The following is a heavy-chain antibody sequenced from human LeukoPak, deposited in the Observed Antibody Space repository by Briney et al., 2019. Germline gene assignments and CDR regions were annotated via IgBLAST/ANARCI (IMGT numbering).Heavy chain of an antibody. J-gene: IGHJ4*02. CDR2: IKHDGSEK. CDR1: GFIFTNYF. V-gene: IGHV3-7*01. Sequence: GGSLRLSCAASGFIFTNYFMSWVRQAPGKGLEWVASIKHDGSEKYYVDPVRGRFTISRENTMNSLYLPMSSLRDEDTAVYYCATDRGWRTSGYYLYHFEYWGQGTLVT. CDR3: ATDRGWRTSGYYLYHFEY. D-gene: IGHD3-3*01.